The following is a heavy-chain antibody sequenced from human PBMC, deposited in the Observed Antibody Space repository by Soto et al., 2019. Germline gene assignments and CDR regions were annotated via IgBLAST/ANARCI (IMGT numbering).Heavy chain of an antibody. D-gene: IGHD3-16*01. CDR2: ISSSSSTI. Sequence: GGSLRLSCAASGFTFSSYSMNWVRQAPGKGLEWVSYISSSSSTIYYADSVKGRFTISRDNAKNSLYLQMNSLRDEDTAVYYCARDRRAYGAPTNDAFDIWGQGTMVTVSS. CDR1: GFTFSSYS. CDR3: ARDRRAYGAPTNDAFDI. J-gene: IGHJ3*02. V-gene: IGHV3-48*02.